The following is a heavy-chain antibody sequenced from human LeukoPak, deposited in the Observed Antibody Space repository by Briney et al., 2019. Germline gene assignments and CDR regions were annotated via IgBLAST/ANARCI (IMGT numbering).Heavy chain of an antibody. CDR2: ISGDGGST. D-gene: IGHD1-26*01. J-gene: IGHJ5*02. CDR3: VRESERSGWFDH. CDR1: GLITYDYA. V-gene: IGHV3-43*02. Sequence: PGGSLRLSCAAPGLITYDYAIHWVRQAPGKGLEWVSLISGDGGSTFYADSVRGRFTIPRDNSKNSLSLQMSSLRSEDTALYFCVRESERSGWFDHWGQGTLVTVSS.